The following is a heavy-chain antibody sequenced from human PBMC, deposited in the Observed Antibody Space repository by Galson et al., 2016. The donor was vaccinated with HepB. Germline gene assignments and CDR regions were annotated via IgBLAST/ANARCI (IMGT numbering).Heavy chain of an antibody. CDR1: GYTFTTYY. Sequence: SVKVSCKASGYTFTTYYMHWVRQAPGQGLEWMGIINPSGGSTTYAQKFQGRVTMTRDTSTSTVYMELSSLRSEDTAVYYCARRGFSSTSTYYYYYYAMDVWGQGTTVTVSS. D-gene: IGHD6-13*01. J-gene: IGHJ6*02. V-gene: IGHV1-46*01. CDR3: ARRGFSSTSTYYYYYYAMDV. CDR2: INPSGGST.